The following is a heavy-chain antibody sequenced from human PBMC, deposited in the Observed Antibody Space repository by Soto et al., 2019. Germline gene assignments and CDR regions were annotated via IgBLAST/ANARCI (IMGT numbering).Heavy chain of an antibody. CDR3: ARAGYCSSTSCYGWFDP. J-gene: IGHJ5*02. V-gene: IGHV1-2*02. D-gene: IGHD2-2*01. CDR1: GYTFTGYY. CDR2: INPNSGGT. Sequence: ASVKVSCKASGYTFTGYYMLWVRQAPGQGLEWMGWINPNSGGTNYAQKFQGRVTMTRDTSISTAYMELSRLRSDDTAVYYCARAGYCSSTSCYGWFDPWGQGTLVTVSS.